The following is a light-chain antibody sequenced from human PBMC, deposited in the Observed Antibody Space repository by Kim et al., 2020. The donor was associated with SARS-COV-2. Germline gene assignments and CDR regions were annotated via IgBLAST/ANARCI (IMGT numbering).Light chain of an antibody. CDR3: QSNDSNLGGSRV. J-gene: IGLJ3*02. CDR1: SSTIGAGYA. CDR2: GDT. Sequence: VSISCTGSSSTIGAGYAVHWYQHRPGAAPKLLIYGDTNRPSGVPDRFYASKSGTSASLAITGLQAEDEADYYCQSNDSNLGGSRVFGGGTQLTVL. V-gene: IGLV1-40*01.